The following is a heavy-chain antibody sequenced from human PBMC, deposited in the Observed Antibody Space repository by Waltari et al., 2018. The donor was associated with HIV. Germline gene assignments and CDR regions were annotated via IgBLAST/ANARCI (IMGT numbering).Heavy chain of an antibody. J-gene: IGHJ3*02. CDR1: GGSISSGGYY. CDR3: ARDIIRCNAFDI. D-gene: IGHD2-8*01. Sequence: QVQLQESGPGLVKPSQTLSLTCTFSGGSISSGGYYWSWIRQHPVKGLEWIGYIYYSGSTYYNPSLKSRVTISVDTSKNQFSLKLSSVTAADTAVYYCARDIIRCNAFDIWGQGTMVTVSS. V-gene: IGHV4-31*03. CDR2: IYYSGST.